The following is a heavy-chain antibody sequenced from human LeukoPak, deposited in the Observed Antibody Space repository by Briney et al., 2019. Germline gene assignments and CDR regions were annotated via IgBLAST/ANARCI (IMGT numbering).Heavy chain of an antibody. D-gene: IGHD3-3*01. CDR2: INPNSGGT. CDR1: GYTFTGYY. J-gene: IGHJ4*02. CDR3: ARGGWEYYDFWSGYYTGPYYFDN. V-gene: IGHV1-2*02. Sequence: ASVKVSCKASGYTFTGYYMHWVRQAPGQGLEWMGWINPNSGGTNYAQKFQGRVTMTRDTSISTAYMELSRLRSDDTAVYYCARGGWEYYDFWSGYYTGPYYFDNWGQGTLVTVSS.